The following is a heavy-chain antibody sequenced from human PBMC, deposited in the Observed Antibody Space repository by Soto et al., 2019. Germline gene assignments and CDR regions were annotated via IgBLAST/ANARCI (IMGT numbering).Heavy chain of an antibody. V-gene: IGHV4-38-2*01. CDR2: IFHTGSS. CDR3: ARAWPYSDYQYYFDL. CDR1: GYSISGGYY. Sequence: PSETLSLTCAVSGYSISGGYYWAWIRQPPGKGLERIGSIFHTGSSSSNPSLRSRVTLSVDTSKNHFSLRLTSVTAADTAVFFCARAWPYSDYQYYFDLWGRGTLVTVSS. D-gene: IGHD4-17*01. J-gene: IGHJ4*02.